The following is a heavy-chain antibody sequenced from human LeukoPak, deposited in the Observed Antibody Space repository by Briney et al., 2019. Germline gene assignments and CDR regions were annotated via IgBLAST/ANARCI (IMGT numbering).Heavy chain of an antibody. CDR3: ARGWGDYNFWSGSYKD. Sequence: ASVKVSCKASGYTFTSYDINWVRQAPGQGLEWMGRIIPILGIANYAQKFQGRVTITADKSTTTAYMELSSLRSEDTAVYYCARGWGDYNFWSGSYKDWGQGTLVTVSS. D-gene: IGHD3-3*01. CDR2: IIPILGIA. V-gene: IGHV1-69*04. J-gene: IGHJ4*02. CDR1: GYTFTSYD.